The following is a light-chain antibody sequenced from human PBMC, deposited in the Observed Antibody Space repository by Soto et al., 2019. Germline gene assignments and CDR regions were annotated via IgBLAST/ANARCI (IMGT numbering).Light chain of an antibody. V-gene: IGLV1-47*01. J-gene: IGLJ1*01. CDR2: RNN. CDR3: AAWDDSLSGL. CDR1: SSNIGSNY. Sequence: QSVLTQPPSASGTPGQRVTISCSGSSSNIGSNYVYWYQQLPGTAPKLLIYRNNQRPSGVPERFSGSKSGTAASLAISGLRYEDEADYYCAAWDDSLSGLFGTGTKVTVL.